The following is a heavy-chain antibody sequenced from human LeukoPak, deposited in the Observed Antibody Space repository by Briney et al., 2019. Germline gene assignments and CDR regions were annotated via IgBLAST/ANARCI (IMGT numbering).Heavy chain of an antibody. CDR1: GGSISSYY. CDR3: ARGPGTEWLLANWFDP. J-gene: IGHJ5*02. CDR2: IYYSGST. D-gene: IGHD3-3*01. V-gene: IGHV4-59*01. Sequence: SETLSLTCTVSGGSISSYYWSWIRQPPGKGLEWIGYIYYSGSTNYNPSLKSRVTISVDTSKNQFSLKLSSVTAADTAVYYCARGPGTEWLLANWFDPWGQGTLVTVSS.